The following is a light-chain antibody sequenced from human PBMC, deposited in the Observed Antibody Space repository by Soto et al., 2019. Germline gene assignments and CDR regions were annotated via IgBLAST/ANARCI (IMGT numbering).Light chain of an antibody. J-gene: IGLJ2*01. CDR2: EGN. V-gene: IGLV6-57*02. CDR3: QSYDSSTVV. Sequence: LTQPPSVSGAPGQRVTISCTGSSSNIGAGYDVHWYQQRPGSVPTTVIYEGNQRPSGVPDRFSGSTDGSSNSASLTISGLQTEDEADYYCQSYDSSTVVFGGGTKLTVL. CDR1: SSNIGAGYD.